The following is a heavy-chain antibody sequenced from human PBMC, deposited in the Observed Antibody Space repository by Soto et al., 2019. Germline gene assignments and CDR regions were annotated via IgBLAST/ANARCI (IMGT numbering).Heavy chain of an antibody. CDR2: ISGSGFKE. CDR3: AKNQGVELVPLATVDWFDP. D-gene: IGHD1-26*01. J-gene: IGHJ5*02. CDR1: GFIFENFG. Sequence: PGGSLRLSCAASGFIFENFGMSWVRQAPGKGLEWISSISGSGFKEYYADSVKGRFTISRDNSKSTVYLELNNLSAEDTAVYHCAKNQGVELVPLATVDWFDPWGQGSVVTVSS. V-gene: IGHV3-23*01.